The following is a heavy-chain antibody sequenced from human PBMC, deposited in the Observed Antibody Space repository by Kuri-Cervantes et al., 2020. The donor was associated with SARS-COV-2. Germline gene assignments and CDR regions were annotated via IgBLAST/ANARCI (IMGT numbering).Heavy chain of an antibody. CDR1: GFTFSSYS. CDR3: ARDSSSGWFSY. D-gene: IGHD6-19*01. CDR2: ISSSSSTI. V-gene: IGHV3-48*01. Sequence: GGSLRLSCAASGFTFSSYSMNWVRQAPGKGLEWVSYISSSSSTIYYADSVKGRFTISRDNAENSLYLQMNSLRAEDTAVYYCARDSSSGWFSYWGQGTLVTVSS. J-gene: IGHJ4*02.